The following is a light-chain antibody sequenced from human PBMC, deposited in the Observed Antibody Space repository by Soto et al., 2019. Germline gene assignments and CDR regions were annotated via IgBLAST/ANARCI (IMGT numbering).Light chain of an antibody. J-gene: IGLJ2*01. Sequence: QSVLTQPPSASGTPGQRVTISCSGSSSNIGSKYVYWYQQLPGTAPKLLMYRNNQRPSGVPDRFSGSKSGTSASLAISGLRSEDDDDYYCAAWDAGVSGPAFGGGTKLTVL. CDR2: RNN. CDR1: SSNIGSKY. CDR3: AAWDAGVSGPA. V-gene: IGLV1-47*01.